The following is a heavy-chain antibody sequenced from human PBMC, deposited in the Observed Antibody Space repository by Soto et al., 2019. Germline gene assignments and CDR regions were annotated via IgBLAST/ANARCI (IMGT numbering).Heavy chain of an antibody. CDR1: GYTFTRYY. CDR3: AVGLLVVMGSFWIDP. V-gene: IGHV1-46*01. CDR2: INPSGGST. D-gene: IGHD6-6*01. J-gene: IGHJ5*02. Sequence: ASVKVSCKASGYTFTRYYMHWVRQAPGQGLEWMGIINPSGGSTSYAQKFQGRVTMTRDTSTSTVYMELSSLRSEDTAVYYCAVGLLVVMGSFWIDPWGQGTLVTVSS.